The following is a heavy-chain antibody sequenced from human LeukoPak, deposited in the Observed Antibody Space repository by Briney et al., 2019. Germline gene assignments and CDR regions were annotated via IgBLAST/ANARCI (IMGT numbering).Heavy chain of an antibody. Sequence: SETLSLTCAVYGGSFSGYYWSWIRQPPGKGLEWIGEINHSGSTNYNPSLKSRVTISVDTSKNQFSLKLSSVTAADTAVYYCARSTVTAQDYWGQGTLVTVSS. J-gene: IGHJ4*02. CDR2: INHSGST. V-gene: IGHV4-34*01. CDR3: ARSTVTAQDY. CDR1: GGSFSGYY. D-gene: IGHD2-21*02.